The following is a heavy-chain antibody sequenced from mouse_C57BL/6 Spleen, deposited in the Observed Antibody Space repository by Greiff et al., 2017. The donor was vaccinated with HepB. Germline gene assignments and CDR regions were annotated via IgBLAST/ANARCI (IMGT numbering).Heavy chain of an antibody. CDR3: ARGGLRLPYYFDY. CDR1: GYTFTNYW. D-gene: IGHD3-2*02. CDR2: IYPGGGYT. Sequence: QVQLQHSGAELVRPGTSVKMSCKASGYTFTNYWIGWAKQRPGHGLEWIGDIYPGGGYTNYNEKFKGKATLTADKSSSTAYMQFSSLTSEDSAIYYCARGGLRLPYYFDYWGQGTTLTVSS. J-gene: IGHJ2*01. V-gene: IGHV1-63*01.